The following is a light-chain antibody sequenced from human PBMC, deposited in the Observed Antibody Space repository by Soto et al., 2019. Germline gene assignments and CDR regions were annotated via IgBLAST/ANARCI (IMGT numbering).Light chain of an antibody. Sequence: QSVLTQPPSASGTPGQRVTISCSGSSSNIGSNYVYWYQQLPGTAPKLLIYRNNQRPSGVPDRFSGSKSGTSASLAISGLRSEDEADYYCAAWDDSSYVFGTGTKLNVL. V-gene: IGLV1-47*01. CDR2: RNN. CDR1: SSNIGSNY. J-gene: IGLJ1*01. CDR3: AAWDDSSYV.